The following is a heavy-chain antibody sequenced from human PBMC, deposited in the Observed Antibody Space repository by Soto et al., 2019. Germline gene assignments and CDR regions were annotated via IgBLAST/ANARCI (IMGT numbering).Heavy chain of an antibody. J-gene: IGHJ6*03. Sequence: GGSLRLSCAASGFTFSNAWMSWVRQAPGKGLEWVGRIKSKTDGGTTDYAAPVKGRFTISRDDSKNTLYLQMNSLKTEDTAVYYCTTDPPVPGLARGSYYYYYMDVWGKGTTVTVSS. CDR1: GFTFSNAW. V-gene: IGHV3-15*01. CDR2: IKSKTDGGTT. CDR3: TTDPPVPGLARGSYYYYYMDV. D-gene: IGHD1-1*01.